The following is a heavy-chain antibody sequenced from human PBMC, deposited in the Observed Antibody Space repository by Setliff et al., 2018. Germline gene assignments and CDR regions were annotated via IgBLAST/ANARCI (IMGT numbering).Heavy chain of an antibody. V-gene: IGHV4-39*01. CDR3: VRPGGTTVVARHFDY. CDR2: ISYSGTP. CDR1: DDSFTSSRYY. D-gene: IGHD2-15*01. J-gene: IGHJ4*01. Sequence: SETLSLTCTVSDDSFTSSRYYWGWIRQAPGSGLEWIGSISYSGTPYYNASVESRVTISIDTSRNQLSLELRSVTVADTATYYCVRPGGTTVVARHFDYWGSGILVTVSS.